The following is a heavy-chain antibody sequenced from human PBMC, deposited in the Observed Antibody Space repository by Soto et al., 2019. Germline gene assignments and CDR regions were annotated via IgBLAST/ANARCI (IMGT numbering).Heavy chain of an antibody. D-gene: IGHD6-19*01. CDR2: ISGSGGST. CDR1: GFTFTNYA. CDR3: AKTYSSGWFQDH. Sequence: GGSLRLSCAASGFTFTNYAMSWVRQAPGKGLEWVSGISGSGGSTYYADSVKGRFTISRDNSKNTLYLQMNSLRVGDTALYYCAKTYSSGWFQDHWGQGTLVTVS. J-gene: IGHJ4*02. V-gene: IGHV3-23*01.